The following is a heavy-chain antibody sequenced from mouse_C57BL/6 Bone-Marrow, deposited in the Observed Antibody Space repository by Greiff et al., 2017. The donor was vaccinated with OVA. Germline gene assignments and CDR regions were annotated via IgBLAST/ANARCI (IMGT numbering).Heavy chain of an antibody. CDR3: TTALRVHYWYFDD. V-gene: IGHV14-1*01. J-gene: IGHJ1*03. CDR2: IDPEDGDT. CDR1: GFTIKDYY. D-gene: IGHD1-1*01. Sequence: EVKLQESGAELVRPGASVTLSCTASGFTIKDYYMHWVKQRPEKGLEWIGRIDPEDGDTDYTPKFQGKATMTADTSYNTAYMQLSSLTSEDTAVYYCTTALRVHYWYFDDWGKGTTVTVSS.